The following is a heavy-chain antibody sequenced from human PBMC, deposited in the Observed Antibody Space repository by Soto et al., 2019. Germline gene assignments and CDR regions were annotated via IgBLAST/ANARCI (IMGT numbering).Heavy chain of an antibody. CDR2: ITSDTKTI. CDR3: ARSVEGHFDY. CDR1: GFTFSVYS. D-gene: IGHD6-19*01. J-gene: IGHJ4*02. V-gene: IGHV3-48*02. Sequence: EVQLVESGGDLVQRGGSLRLSCVASGFTFSVYSMNWLRQAPGKGLEWFSYITSDTKTIKYADSVKGRFTISRDNAKNSVYLQMNSLRDEDTAVYYCARSVEGHFDYWGQGTVVTVSS.